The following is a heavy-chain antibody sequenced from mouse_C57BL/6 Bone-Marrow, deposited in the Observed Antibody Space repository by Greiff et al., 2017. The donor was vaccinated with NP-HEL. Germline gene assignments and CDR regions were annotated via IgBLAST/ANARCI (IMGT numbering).Heavy chain of an antibody. Sequence: EVQVVESGGGLVQPGGSLKLSCAASGFTFSDYYMYWVRQTPEKRLEWVAYISNGGGSTYYPDTVKGRFTISRDNAKNTLYLQMSRLKSEDTAMYYCARGYGNPYYYAMDYWGQGTSVTVSS. CDR2: ISNGGGST. J-gene: IGHJ4*01. CDR3: ARGYGNPYYYAMDY. D-gene: IGHD2-10*02. CDR1: GFTFSDYY. V-gene: IGHV5-12*01.